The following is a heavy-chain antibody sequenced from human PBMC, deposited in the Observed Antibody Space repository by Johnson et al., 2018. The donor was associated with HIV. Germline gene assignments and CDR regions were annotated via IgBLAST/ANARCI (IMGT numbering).Heavy chain of an antibody. V-gene: IGHV3-64*01. D-gene: IGHD6-19*01. Sequence: VQLVESGGGVVQPGRSLRLSCAASGFTFSSYAMHWVRQAPGKGLEYVSAISSNGGSTYYANSVKGRFTISRDNSKNTLYLQMGSLRAEDMAVYYCAKGVVVAGSVHDAFDIWGQGTMVTVSS. CDR2: ISSNGGST. CDR3: AKGVVVAGSVHDAFDI. J-gene: IGHJ3*02. CDR1: GFTFSSYA.